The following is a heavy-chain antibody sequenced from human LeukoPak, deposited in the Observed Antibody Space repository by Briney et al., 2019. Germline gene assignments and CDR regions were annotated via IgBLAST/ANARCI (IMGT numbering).Heavy chain of an antibody. CDR2: IIPILGIA. CDR1: GGTFSSYA. J-gene: IGHJ4*02. Sequence: ASVKVSCKASGGTFSSYAISWVRQAPGQGLEWMGRIIPILGIANYAQKFQGRVTITADKSTSTAYMELSSLRSDDTAVYYCARNPRAGYSLDYWGQGTLVTVSS. V-gene: IGHV1-69*04. D-gene: IGHD6-13*01. CDR3: ARNPRAGYSLDY.